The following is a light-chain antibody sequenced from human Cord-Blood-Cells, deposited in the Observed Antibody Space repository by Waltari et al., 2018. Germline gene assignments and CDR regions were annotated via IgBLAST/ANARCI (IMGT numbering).Light chain of an antibody. Sequence: DLQMTQSPSSLSASVGDRVTIPWRASQRISSWLAWYQQEPGKAPKPLIYSASRLQSGVASRSSRSRSGTDFPLTISSLQPEDFATYYCQQTNSFPFHFGPGTKVDI. CDR2: SAS. J-gene: IGKJ3*01. CDR3: QQTNSFPFH. CDR1: QRISSW. V-gene: IGKV1D-12*01.